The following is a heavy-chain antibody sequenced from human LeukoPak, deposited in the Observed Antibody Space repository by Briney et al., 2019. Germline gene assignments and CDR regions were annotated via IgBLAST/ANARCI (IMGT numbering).Heavy chain of an antibody. CDR3: ARVVRGVGATVPFDY. Sequence: SVKVSCKASGGTFSSYAISWVRQAPGQGLEWMGGIIPIFGTANYAQKFQGRVTITADESTSTAYMELSSLRSEDTAVYYCARVVRGVGATVPFDYWGQGTLVTVSS. CDR1: GGTFSSYA. D-gene: IGHD1-26*01. J-gene: IGHJ4*02. V-gene: IGHV1-69*13. CDR2: IIPIFGTA.